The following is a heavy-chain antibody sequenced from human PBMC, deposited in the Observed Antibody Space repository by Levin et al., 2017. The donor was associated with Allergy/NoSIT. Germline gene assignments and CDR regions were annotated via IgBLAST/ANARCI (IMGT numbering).Heavy chain of an antibody. CDR2: IYYSGST. CDR3: ARHTLELLMHFDR. Sequence: SQTLSLTCTVSGGSISSYYWSWIRQPPGKGLEWIGYIYYSGSTNYNPSLKSRVTISVDTSKNQFSLKLSSVTAADTAVYYCARHTLELLMHFDRWGRGTLVTVSS. D-gene: IGHD1-26*01. J-gene: IGHJ2*01. CDR1: GGSISSYY. V-gene: IGHV4-59*08.